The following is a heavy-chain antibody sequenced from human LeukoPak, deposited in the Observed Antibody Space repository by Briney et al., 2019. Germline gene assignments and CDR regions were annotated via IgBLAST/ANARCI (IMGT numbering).Heavy chain of an antibody. V-gene: IGHV3-9*03. J-gene: IGHJ3*02. CDR1: GFTFEHFA. Sequence: GRSLRLSCAASGFTFEHFAMHWVRQAPGKGLEWVSGISWNSGRVDYADSVKGRFTISRDNAKNSLYPQMNSLRVEDMALYYCANGCSSSSCYSAFDIWGQGTMVTVSS. CDR2: ISWNSGRV. CDR3: ANGCSSSSCYSAFDI. D-gene: IGHD2-2*01.